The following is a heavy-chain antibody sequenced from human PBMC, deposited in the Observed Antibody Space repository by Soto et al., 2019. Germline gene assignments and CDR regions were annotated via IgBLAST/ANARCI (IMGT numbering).Heavy chain of an antibody. CDR1: GYTFTSYD. CDR2: MNPNSGNT. V-gene: IGHV1-8*01. D-gene: IGHD2-15*01. Sequence: QVQLVQSGAEVKKPGASVKVSCKASGYTFTSYDINWVRQATGHGLEWMGWMNPNSGNTGYAQKFQGRGTMTRNTSISTAYMELSSLRSEDTAVYYCAGDRHINGGSRHWGQGTLVTVSS. J-gene: IGHJ4*02. CDR3: AGDRHINGGSRH.